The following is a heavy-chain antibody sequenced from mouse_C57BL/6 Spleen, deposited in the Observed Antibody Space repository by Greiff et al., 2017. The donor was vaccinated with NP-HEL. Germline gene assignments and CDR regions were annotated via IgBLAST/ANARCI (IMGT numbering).Heavy chain of an antibody. CDR3: ARERDYDYGDAMDY. Sequence: VQLQQSGPELVKPGASVKISCKASGYTFTDYYMNWVKQSHGKSLEWIGDINPNNGGTSYNQKFKGKATLTVDKSSSTAYMELRSLTSEDSAVYYCARERDYDYGDAMDYWGQGTSVTVSS. J-gene: IGHJ4*01. CDR2: INPNNGGT. D-gene: IGHD2-4*01. V-gene: IGHV1-26*01. CDR1: GYTFTDYY.